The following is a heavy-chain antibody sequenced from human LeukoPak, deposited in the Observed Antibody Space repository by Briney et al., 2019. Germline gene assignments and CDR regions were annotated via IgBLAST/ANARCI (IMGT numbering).Heavy chain of an antibody. CDR1: GFTFSSYE. D-gene: IGHD2-2*01. J-gene: IGHJ6*01. CDR3: ARDREGYCSSTSCASPSYYYYGMDV. Sequence: QPRGSLRLSSAASGFTFSSYEMSWGRPTPRKGLEWVSYICSMGSTIYSARSVKGRFTISRDNAKNSLYLKMNSLRAEDTAVYYSARDREGYCSSTSCASPSYYYYGMDVWGQGTTVTVSS. V-gene: IGHV3-48*03. CDR2: ICSMGSTI.